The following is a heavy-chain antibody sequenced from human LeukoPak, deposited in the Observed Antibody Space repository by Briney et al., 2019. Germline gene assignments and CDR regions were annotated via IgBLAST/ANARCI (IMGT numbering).Heavy chain of an antibody. CDR1: GCTFSDYY. J-gene: IGHJ3*01. V-gene: IGHV3-11*01. Sequence: GGSLRLSCAASGCTFSDYYMSWIRQPPGQGLEWISYISESGDIIFYADSVKGRFTISRDNAKNSLYLQMNSLRAEDTAIYYCASRPTVTSPDPPAFDLWGQGTVVTVSS. CDR3: ASRPTVTSPDPPAFDL. CDR2: ISESGDII. D-gene: IGHD4-17*01.